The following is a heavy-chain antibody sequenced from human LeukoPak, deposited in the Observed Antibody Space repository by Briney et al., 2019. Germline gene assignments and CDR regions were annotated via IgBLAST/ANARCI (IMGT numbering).Heavy chain of an antibody. V-gene: IGHV3-21*01. Sequence: GGSLRLSCAASGFTFSSYSMNWVRQAPGKGLEWVSSISSSSSYIYYADSVKGRFTISRDNAKNSLFLQMNSLRAEDTAVYYCASSGLGYDILTGYYPVDYWGQGTLVTVSS. CDR3: ASSGLGYDILTGYYPVDY. CDR2: ISSSSSYI. D-gene: IGHD3-9*01. CDR1: GFTFSSYS. J-gene: IGHJ4*02.